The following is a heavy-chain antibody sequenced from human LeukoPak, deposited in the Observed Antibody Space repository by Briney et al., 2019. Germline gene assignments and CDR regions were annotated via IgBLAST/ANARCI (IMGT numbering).Heavy chain of an antibody. Sequence: ASVKVSCKASGDTLTNSYIHWVRQAPGQVLEWMALINPDGGNTNYAQNFQGRVTLTRDTSTSTVYMELSSLRSEDTAIYYCARIRDGYNDAYDLWGQGTVVTVPS. CDR2: INPDGGNT. CDR1: GDTLTNSY. D-gene: IGHD5-24*01. V-gene: IGHV1-46*01. J-gene: IGHJ3*01. CDR3: ARIRDGYNDAYDL.